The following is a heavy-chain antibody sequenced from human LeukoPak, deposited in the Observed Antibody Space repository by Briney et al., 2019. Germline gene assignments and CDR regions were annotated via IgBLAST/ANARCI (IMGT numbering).Heavy chain of an antibody. D-gene: IGHD3-10*01. J-gene: IGHJ6*03. CDR3: ARADYYGSGNYKYYYYMDV. V-gene: IGHV1-69*05. CDR2: IIPIFGTA. CDR1: GGTFTNYA. Sequence: SVKVSCKASGGTFTNYAISWVRQAPGQGLEWMGGIIPIFGTANYAQKFQDRVTITTDESTSTAYMDLSSLTSEDTAVYYCARADYYGSGNYKYYYYMDVWGKGTTVTVSS.